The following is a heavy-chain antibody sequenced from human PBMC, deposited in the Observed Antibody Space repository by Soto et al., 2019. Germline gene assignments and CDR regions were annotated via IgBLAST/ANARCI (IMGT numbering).Heavy chain of an antibody. Sequence: QVQLVESGGGVVQPGRSLRLSCAASGFTFSSYDMHWVRQAPGKGLEWVAVISYDGSNKFYVDSVKGRFTISRDNSQHTLYLRMNSLRAADTAVYYCARAGVYGDSDAFDVWGQGTMVTVSS. V-gene: IGHV3-30*03. J-gene: IGHJ3*01. D-gene: IGHD4-17*01. CDR3: ARAGVYGDSDAFDV. CDR2: ISYDGSNK. CDR1: GFTFSSYD.